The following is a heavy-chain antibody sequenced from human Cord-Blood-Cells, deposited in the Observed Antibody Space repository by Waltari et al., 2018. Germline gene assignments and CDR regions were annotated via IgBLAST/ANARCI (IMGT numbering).Heavy chain of an antibody. D-gene: IGHD6-6*01. CDR3: ARGLSSSPDDY. CDR2: ISYDGSNK. J-gene: IGHJ4*02. CDR1: GFTFSSYA. V-gene: IGHV3-30-3*01. Sequence: QVQLVESGGGVVQPGRSLRLSCAASGFTFSSYAMHWVRQAPGKGLEWVAVISYDGSNKYYADSVKGRFTISRDNSKNTLYLQMNSLRAEDTAVYYCARGLSSSPDDYWGQGTLVTVSS.